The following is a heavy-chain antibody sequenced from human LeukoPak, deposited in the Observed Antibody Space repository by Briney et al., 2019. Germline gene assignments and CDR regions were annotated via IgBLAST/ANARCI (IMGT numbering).Heavy chain of an antibody. Sequence: LSLTCAVYGGSFSGYYWSWIRQHPGKGLEWIGYIYYSGSTYYNPSLKSRVTISVDTSKNQFSLKLSSVTAADTAVYYCASTRYSSSPILVDYWGQGTLVTVSS. J-gene: IGHJ4*02. CDR1: GGSFSGYY. CDR2: IYYSGST. D-gene: IGHD6-6*01. CDR3: ASTRYSSSPILVDY. V-gene: IGHV4-31*11.